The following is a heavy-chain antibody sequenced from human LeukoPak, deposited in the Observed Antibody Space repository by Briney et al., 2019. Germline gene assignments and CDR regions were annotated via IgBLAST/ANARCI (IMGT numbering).Heavy chain of an antibody. CDR1: GGSFSGYY. D-gene: IGHD3-10*01. CDR2: INHSGST. J-gene: IGHJ6*03. Sequence: PSETLSLTCAVYGGSFSGYYWSWIRQPPGKGLEWIGEINHSGSTNYNPSLKSRVTISVDTSKNQFSLKLSSVTAADTAVYYCARGLRGITMVRGVIRLDYYYYYYMDVWGKGTTVTVSS. V-gene: IGHV4-34*01. CDR3: ARGLRGITMVRGVIRLDYYYYYYMDV.